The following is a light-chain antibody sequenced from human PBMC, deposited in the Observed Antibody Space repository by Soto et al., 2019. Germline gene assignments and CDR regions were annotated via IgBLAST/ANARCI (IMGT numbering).Light chain of an antibody. J-gene: IGLJ2*01. CDR3: SSYAGSKGV. CDR1: SSDVGGYNY. CDR2: EVS. V-gene: IGLV2-8*01. Sequence: QSVLTQPPSASGSPGQSVTISCTGTSSDVGGYNYVSWYQQHPGKAPKLMIYEVSKRPSGVPDRFSGSKSGNTASLTVSGLQADDEADYYCSSYAGSKGVFGGGTKVTVL.